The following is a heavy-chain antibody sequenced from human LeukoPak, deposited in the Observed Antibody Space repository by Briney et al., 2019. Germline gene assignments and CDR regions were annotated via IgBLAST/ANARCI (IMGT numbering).Heavy chain of an antibody. CDR3: ARLDAIAGLDY. CDR2: IGSSGRTK. Sequence: GGSLRLSCAVSGFTFSTKSMNWVRQAPGKGLEWVSYIGSSGRTKYYADSVRGRFTISRDNSKNSLYLQMDSLRAEDTAVYYCARLDAIAGLDYWGQGTLVTVSS. J-gene: IGHJ4*02. V-gene: IGHV3-48*04. D-gene: IGHD6-13*01. CDR1: GFTFSTKS.